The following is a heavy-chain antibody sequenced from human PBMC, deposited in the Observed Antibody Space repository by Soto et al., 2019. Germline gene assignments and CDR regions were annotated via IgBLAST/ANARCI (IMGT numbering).Heavy chain of an antibody. Sequence: PSETLSLTCAVSGGSISSGGYSWSWIRQPPGKGLEWIGYIYHSGSTIYNPSLQSRVTLSVDKSKNEFSLKMSSVTDADTAVYYCTSKFGQLLVDAFDIWGQGTMVTVSS. CDR3: TSKFGQLLVDAFDI. J-gene: IGHJ3*02. V-gene: IGHV4-30-2*01. CDR2: IYHSGST. CDR1: GGSISSGGYS. D-gene: IGHD3-10*01.